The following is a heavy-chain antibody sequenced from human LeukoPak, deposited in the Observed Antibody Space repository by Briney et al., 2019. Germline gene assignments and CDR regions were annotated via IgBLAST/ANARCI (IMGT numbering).Heavy chain of an antibody. D-gene: IGHD2-2*01. CDR3: TSMCSSSSCYLDY. CDR1: GYTFNNYG. Sequence: GGPLRLSCADSGYTFNNYGMHWLRAARGKGLERVAVMSIDGSNKYYADSVKGRFTIPRSNSRNTLYLQMNSLREEDTAVYYCTSMCSSSSCYLDYWGQKPLVTV. J-gene: IGHJ4*02. CDR2: MSIDGSNK. V-gene: IGHV3-30*03.